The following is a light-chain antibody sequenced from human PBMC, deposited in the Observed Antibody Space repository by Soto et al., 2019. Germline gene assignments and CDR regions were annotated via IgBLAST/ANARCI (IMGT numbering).Light chain of an antibody. Sequence: QSALTQPASVSGSPGQSITISCTGSSSDVGAYTSVSWYQQHPGKAPKLMIYEVSNRPSGVSRRFSGSKSGNTASLTISGPQAEDEAHYYCSSYTSDNRDYVFGTGTQLTVL. CDR3: SSYTSDNRDYV. V-gene: IGLV2-14*01. CDR1: SSDVGAYTS. CDR2: EVS. J-gene: IGLJ1*01.